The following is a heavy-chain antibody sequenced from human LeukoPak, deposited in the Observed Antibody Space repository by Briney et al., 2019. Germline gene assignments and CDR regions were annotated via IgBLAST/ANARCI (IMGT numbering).Heavy chain of an antibody. CDR1: GFTFSTYA. J-gene: IGHJ6*02. V-gene: IGHV3-23*01. D-gene: IGHD2-15*01. CDR3: AKLAAASEYSFTDV. CDR2: ISVSGDKT. Sequence: PGGSLRLSCAASGFTFSTYAMSWVCQAPGKGLEWVSAISVSGDKTYYAGSVKGRYTISRDNSKNTLFLQMNSLRAEDTAVYYCAKLAAASEYSFTDVWGQGTTVTVSS.